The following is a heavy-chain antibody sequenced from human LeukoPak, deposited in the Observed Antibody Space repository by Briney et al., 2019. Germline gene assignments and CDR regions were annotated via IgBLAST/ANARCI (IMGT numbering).Heavy chain of an antibody. CDR3: ARHGFGELPKWLGYYMDV. J-gene: IGHJ6*03. CDR2: IYYSGST. Sequence: PSETLSLTCTVSGGSISSSSSYWGWIRQPPGKGLKWIGSIYYSGSTYYNPSLKSRVTISVDTSKNQFSLKLNSVTAADTAVYYCARHGFGELPKWLGYYMDVWGKGTTVTISS. V-gene: IGHV4-39*01. CDR1: GGSISSSSSY. D-gene: IGHD3-10*01.